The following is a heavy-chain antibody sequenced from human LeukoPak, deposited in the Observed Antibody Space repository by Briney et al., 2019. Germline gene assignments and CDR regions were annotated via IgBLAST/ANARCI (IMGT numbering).Heavy chain of an antibody. J-gene: IGHJ4*02. Sequence: GGSLRLSCAASGFTFSSYWMHWVRQAPGKGLVCVSRIKSDGSSTSYADSVKGRITISRDDAKNTLYLQMNSLRAEDTAVYYCARAYNSHFDYWGQGALVTVSS. CDR1: GFTFSSYW. D-gene: IGHD1-1*01. V-gene: IGHV3-74*01. CDR2: IKSDGSST. CDR3: ARAYNSHFDY.